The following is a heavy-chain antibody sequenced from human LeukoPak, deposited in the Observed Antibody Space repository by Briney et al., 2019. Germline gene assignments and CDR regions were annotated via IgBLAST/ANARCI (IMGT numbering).Heavy chain of an antibody. V-gene: IGHV4-59*01. CDR3: AREPDYYYGMDV. CDR2: IYYSGST. CDR1: GGSISSYY. Sequence: SETLSLTCTVSGGSISSYYWSWIRQPPGKGLEWIGYIYYSGSTNYNPSLKSRVTISVDTSENQFSLKLSSVTAADTAVYYCAREPDYYYGMDVWGKGTTVTVSS. J-gene: IGHJ6*04.